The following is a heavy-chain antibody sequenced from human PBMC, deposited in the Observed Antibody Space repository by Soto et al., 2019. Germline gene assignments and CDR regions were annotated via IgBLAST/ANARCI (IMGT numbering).Heavy chain of an antibody. J-gene: IGHJ4*02. CDR2: INPSGGST. CDR3: ARAVHYYDSSGYFPPMSNFDY. D-gene: IGHD3-22*01. Sequence: GALVKVSCKASGYSFTRYYMHWVRQAPGQGIEWMGIINPSGGSTSYAQKFQGRVTMTRDTSTSTVYMELSSLRSEDTAVYYCARAVHYYDSSGYFPPMSNFDYWGRGTLVTVSS. CDR1: GYSFTRYY. V-gene: IGHV1-46*01.